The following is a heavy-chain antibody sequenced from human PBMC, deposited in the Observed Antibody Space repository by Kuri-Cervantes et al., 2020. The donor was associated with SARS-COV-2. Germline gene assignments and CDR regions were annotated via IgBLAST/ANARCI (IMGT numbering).Heavy chain of an antibody. D-gene: IGHD2-2*02. V-gene: IGHV1-69*06. Sequence: SVKVSCKASGGTFSSYTISWVRQAPGQGLEWMGGIIPIFGTANYAQKFQGRVTITADKSTSTAYMELSSLRSEDTAVYYCARGGVGYCSSTSCYSFWAFDIWGQGTVVTVSS. CDR1: GGTFSSYT. J-gene: IGHJ3*02. CDR2: IIPIFGTA. CDR3: ARGGVGYCSSTSCYSFWAFDI.